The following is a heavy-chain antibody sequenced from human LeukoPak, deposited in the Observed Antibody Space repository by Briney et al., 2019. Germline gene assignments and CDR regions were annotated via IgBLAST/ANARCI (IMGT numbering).Heavy chain of an antibody. J-gene: IGHJ6*02. V-gene: IGHV3-9*01. CDR1: ESTFDHA. D-gene: IGHD3-10*01. CDR3: GKDISAGGMDV. Sequence: QFGGSLRLSCTASESTFDHAMHWVRQTPGKGLEWVSGIGWNSARTGYADSVKGRFTISRDNAKNSLYLQMNSLRAEDTALYYCGKDISAGGMDVWGQGTTVTVSS. CDR2: IGWNSART.